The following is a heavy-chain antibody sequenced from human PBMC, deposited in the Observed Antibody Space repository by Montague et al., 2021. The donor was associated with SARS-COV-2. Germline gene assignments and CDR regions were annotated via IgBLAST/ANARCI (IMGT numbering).Heavy chain of an antibody. D-gene: IGHD3-10*01. Sequence: SETLSLTCSVSGEPISGFFWNWIRQPSGKGLEWIGRIYASGGTDYNPSLESRVTMSVDTSKNQFSLKVNSVTAADAAVYYCARVAPRTKTRITLIRRFDYWGQGTLVTVSS. CDR2: IYASGGT. V-gene: IGHV4-4*07. J-gene: IGHJ4*02. CDR1: GEPISGFF. CDR3: ARVAPRTKTRITLIRRFDY.